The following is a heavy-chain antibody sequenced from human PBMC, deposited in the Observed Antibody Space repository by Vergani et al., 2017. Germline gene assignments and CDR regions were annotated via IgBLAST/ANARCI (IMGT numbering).Heavy chain of an antibody. Sequence: EVELLDSGGKVVRPGGSLRLSCVASDFKFDQFGMMWVRQSPGKGPEWVAGISDNGLDVGYSESVEGRFTISRDNSKNSLFLQMNNVRAEDTASYHCARGALYSFYYFMDVWGKGTTVKVSS. V-gene: IGHV3-20*01. CDR2: ISDNGLDV. CDR1: DFKFDQFG. D-gene: IGHD3-10*02. CDR3: ARGALYSFYYFMDV. J-gene: IGHJ6*03.